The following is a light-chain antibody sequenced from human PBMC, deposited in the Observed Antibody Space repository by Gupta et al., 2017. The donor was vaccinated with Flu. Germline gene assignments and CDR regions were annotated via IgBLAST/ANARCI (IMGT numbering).Light chain of an antibody. CDR1: QSRLHSHGKTF. Sequence: VTPGKPASISCKSSQSRLHSHGKTFMFWYLQKPGQPPQLLIYESSNRDCGVPDRFSGSGSGTDFTLKISRVEAEDVGVYYCKQRKQLPRTFGQGTKLDIK. V-gene: IGKV2D-29*01. CDR2: ESS. CDR3: KQRKQLPRT. J-gene: IGKJ2*02.